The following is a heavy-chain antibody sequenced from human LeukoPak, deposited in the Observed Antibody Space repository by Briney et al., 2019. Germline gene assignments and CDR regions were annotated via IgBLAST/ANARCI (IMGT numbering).Heavy chain of an antibody. V-gene: IGHV3-23*01. J-gene: IGHJ1*01. Sequence: GGSLRLSCTPSGFTFSSHAMSWVRQAPGKGLEWVSAISGSGGSTYYADSVKGRFTISRDNSKNTLYLQMNSLRAEDTAVYYCAKSFMSPAEYFQHWGQGTLVTVSP. CDR2: ISGSGGST. CDR1: GFTFSSHA. CDR3: AKSFMSPAEYFQH.